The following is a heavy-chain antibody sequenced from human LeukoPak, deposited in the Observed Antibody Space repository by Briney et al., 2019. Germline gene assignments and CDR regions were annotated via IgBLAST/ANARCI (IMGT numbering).Heavy chain of an antibody. CDR1: GGTFSSYA. V-gene: IGHV1-69*13. CDR3: AREAILTGYSYP. Sequence: ASVNVSCKASGGTFSSYAISWVRQAPGQGLEWMGGIIPIFGTANYAQKFQGRVTITADESTSTAYMELSSLRSEDTAVYYCAREAILTGYSYPWGQGTLVTVSS. D-gene: IGHD3-9*01. CDR2: IIPIFGTA. J-gene: IGHJ5*02.